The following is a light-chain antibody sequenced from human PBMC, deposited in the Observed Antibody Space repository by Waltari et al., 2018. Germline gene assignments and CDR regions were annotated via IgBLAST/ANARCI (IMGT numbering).Light chain of an antibody. Sequence: QLTQSPSCLSASVGVRVPITCRASQGLSTSLAWYQIKSRKSTTLLIYEASTWHIGVPSRFRLSGSGTDVTLTITCLQPLDFATDYCQQLNSYQYFSEGTRLEIK. J-gene: IGKJ5*01. CDR1: QGLSTS. CDR2: EAS. CDR3: QQLNSYQY. V-gene: IGKV1-9*01.